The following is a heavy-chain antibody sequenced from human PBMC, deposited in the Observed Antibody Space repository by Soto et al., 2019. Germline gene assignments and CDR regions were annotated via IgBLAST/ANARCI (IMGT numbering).Heavy chain of an antibody. CDR2: ISAYNGNT. CDR3: ARDGGVQARFDP. CDR1: GYTFTSYG. D-gene: IGHD2-8*02. Sequence: QVQLVQSGAEVKKPGASVKVSCKASGYTFTSYGISWVRQAPGQGLEWMGWISAYNGNTNYAQKRQGGVPMTTDTSTGTAYMELRSLSSDDTAVYYCARDGGVQARFDPWGQGTLVTVSS. V-gene: IGHV1-18*01. J-gene: IGHJ5*02.